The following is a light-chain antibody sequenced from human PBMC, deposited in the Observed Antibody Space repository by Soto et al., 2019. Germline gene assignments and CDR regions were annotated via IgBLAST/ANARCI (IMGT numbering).Light chain of an antibody. V-gene: IGKV3D-20*01. Sequence: VVLTQSPATLSLSPGERAALSCGASESVSSNQLAWYQQKPGLAPRLLIYDASSRASGIPERFSGSGSGTGFSLTISSLEPEDSAVYYCQQYVSSPITFGQGTRLEIK. CDR2: DAS. J-gene: IGKJ5*01. CDR3: QQYVSSPIT. CDR1: ESVSSNQ.